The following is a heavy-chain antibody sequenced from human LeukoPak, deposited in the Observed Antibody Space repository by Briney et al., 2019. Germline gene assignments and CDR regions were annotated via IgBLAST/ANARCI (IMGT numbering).Heavy chain of an antibody. CDR2: IYYSGST. V-gene: IGHV4-30-4*01. CDR3: AREDCSGGSCLHYFDY. J-gene: IGHJ4*02. CDR1: GGSISSGDYY. Sequence: SSQTLSLTCTVSGGSISSGDYYWSWIRQPPGKGLEWIGYIYYSGSTYYNPSLKSRVTISVDTSKNQFSLKLSSATAADTAVYYCAREDCSGGSCLHYFDYWGQGTLVTVSS. D-gene: IGHD2-15*01.